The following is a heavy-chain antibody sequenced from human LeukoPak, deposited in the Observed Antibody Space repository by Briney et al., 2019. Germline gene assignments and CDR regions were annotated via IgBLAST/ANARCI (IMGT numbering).Heavy chain of an antibody. Sequence: ASVKVSCKTSGYTFTTCAVHWVRQAPGHRLEWMGWIHADSGNTKYSQKLQGRVAIARDTSASTIYMELTSLRIEDTAVYFCTIGLAGDWDAFDIWGLGTMVTVSS. D-gene: IGHD6-19*01. V-gene: IGHV1-3*01. CDR3: TIGLAGDWDAFDI. J-gene: IGHJ3*02. CDR1: GYTFTTCA. CDR2: IHADSGNT.